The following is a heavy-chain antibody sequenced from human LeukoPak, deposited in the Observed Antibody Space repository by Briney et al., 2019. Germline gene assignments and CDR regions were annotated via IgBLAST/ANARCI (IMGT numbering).Heavy chain of an antibody. Sequence: ASVKVSCKASGYTFTGYYMHWVRQAPGQGLEWMGWINPSSGDTNYAQKFQGRVTMTRDTSISTAYMELRSLRSDDTAVYYCARGAAVVRYYYYGMDVWGQGTTVTVSS. CDR2: INPSSGDT. V-gene: IGHV1-2*02. D-gene: IGHD4-23*01. J-gene: IGHJ6*02. CDR3: ARGAAVVRYYYYGMDV. CDR1: GYTFTGYY.